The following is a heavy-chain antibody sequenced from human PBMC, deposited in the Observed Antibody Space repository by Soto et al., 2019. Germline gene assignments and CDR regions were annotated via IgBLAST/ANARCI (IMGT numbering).Heavy chain of an antibody. D-gene: IGHD6-6*01. Sequence: VSLRLSCAASGFTFSSYWMSWVRQAPGKGLEWVANIKQDGSEKYYVDSVKGRFTISRDNAKNSLYLQMNSLRAEDTAVYYCARSLTIAAPGYYGMDVWGQGTTVTVSS. CDR2: IKQDGSEK. V-gene: IGHV3-7*03. J-gene: IGHJ6*02. CDR3: ARSLTIAAPGYYGMDV. CDR1: GFTFSSYW.